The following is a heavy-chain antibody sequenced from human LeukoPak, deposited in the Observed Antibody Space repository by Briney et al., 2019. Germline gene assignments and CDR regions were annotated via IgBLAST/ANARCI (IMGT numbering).Heavy chain of an antibody. J-gene: IGHJ4*02. CDR1: GFVFSDYG. CDR2: IWYDGSYK. CDR3: AKVVQYTASTGTGLDY. V-gene: IGHV3-33*06. D-gene: IGHD6-13*01. Sequence: GGSLRLSCAASGFVFSDYGMHWVRQAPGKGLDWVAVIWYDGSYKYYADSVKGRFTISRDNSKNTLYLQLNSLRAEDTAVYYCAKVVQYTASTGTGLDYWGQGTLVTVSS.